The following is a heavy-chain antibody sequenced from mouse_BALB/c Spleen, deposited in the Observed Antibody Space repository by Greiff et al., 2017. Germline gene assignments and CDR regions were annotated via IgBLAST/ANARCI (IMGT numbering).Heavy chain of an antibody. CDR1: GYTFTSYW. V-gene: IGHV1-87*01. CDR3: ASYWDGYAMDY. CDR2: IYPGDGDT. Sequence: QVQLQQSGAELARPGASVKLSCKASGYTFTSYWMQWVKQRPGQGLEWIGAIYPGDGDTRYTQKFKGKATLTADKSSSTAYMQLSSLASEDSAVYYCASYWDGYAMDYWGQGTSVTVSS. J-gene: IGHJ4*01. D-gene: IGHD4-1*01.